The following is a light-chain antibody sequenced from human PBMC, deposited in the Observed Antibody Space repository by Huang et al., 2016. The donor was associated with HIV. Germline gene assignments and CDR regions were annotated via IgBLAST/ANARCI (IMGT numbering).Light chain of an antibody. J-gene: IGKJ2*01. CDR2: AAS. CDR1: QGAGNS. Sequence: DIQMTQSPSSLSTSVGDRVTITCRASQGAGNSFAWYQQKPGKVPKLLIYAASTLRSGVPSRFSGSGSGTEFTLTISGLQPEDVATYYCQKYNSAPYTFGQGTRLDIK. CDR3: QKYNSAPYT. V-gene: IGKV1-27*01.